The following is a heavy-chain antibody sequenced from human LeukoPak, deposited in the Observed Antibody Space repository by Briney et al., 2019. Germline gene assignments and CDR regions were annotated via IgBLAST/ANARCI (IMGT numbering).Heavy chain of an antibody. CDR1: GGSISIYY. J-gene: IGHJ4*02. CDR2: IYTSGST. Sequence: SETLSLTCTVSGGSISIYYWSWIRQPAGKGLEWIGRIYTSGSTNYNPSLKSRVTMSVDTSKNQFSLKLSSVTAADTAVYYCAGTYGSGKNFDYWGQGTLVTVSS. D-gene: IGHD3-10*01. V-gene: IGHV4-4*07. CDR3: AGTYGSGKNFDY.